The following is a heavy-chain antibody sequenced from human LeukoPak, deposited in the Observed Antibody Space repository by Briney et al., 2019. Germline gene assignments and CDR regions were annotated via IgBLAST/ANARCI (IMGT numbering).Heavy chain of an antibody. J-gene: IGHJ4*02. CDR2: IIPIFGTA. V-gene: IGHV1-69*13. CDR1: GGTFSSYA. Sequence: SVKVSCKASGGTFSSYAISWVRQAPGQGLEGMGGIIPIFGTANYAQKFQGRVTITADESTSTAYMELSSLRSEDTAVYYCASTPSVTTNPCWGQGTLVTVSS. D-gene: IGHD4-17*01. CDR3: ASTPSVTTNPC.